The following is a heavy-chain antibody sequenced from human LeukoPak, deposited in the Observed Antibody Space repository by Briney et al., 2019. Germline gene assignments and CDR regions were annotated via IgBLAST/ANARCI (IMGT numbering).Heavy chain of an antibody. D-gene: IGHD5-18*01. CDR3: ARVGRIQLWASFDY. V-gene: IGHV4-61*05. CDR2: IYYSGST. Sequence: PSETLSLTCTVSGGSIISSSYYWGWIRQPPGKGLEWIGYIYYSGSTNYNPSLKSRVTISVDTSKNQFSLKLSSVTAADTAVYYCARVGRIQLWASFDYWGQGTLVTVSS. J-gene: IGHJ4*02. CDR1: GGSIISSSYY.